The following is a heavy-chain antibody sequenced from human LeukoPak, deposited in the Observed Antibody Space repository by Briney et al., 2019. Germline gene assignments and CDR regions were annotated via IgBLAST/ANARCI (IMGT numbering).Heavy chain of an antibody. D-gene: IGHD6-19*01. J-gene: IGHJ4*02. CDR3: VKGPRPDITVAHTVEN. CDR1: GFIISNYA. CDR2: ISSRGDST. Sequence: PGGSPRLSCAASGFIISNYAMSWVRQVPGRGLEWVSTISSRGDSTYVADSVKGRFTISRDNSKNPLYLQMNTVRAEDTAVYYCVKGPRPDITVAHTVENWGQGTLVTVSS. V-gene: IGHV3-23*01.